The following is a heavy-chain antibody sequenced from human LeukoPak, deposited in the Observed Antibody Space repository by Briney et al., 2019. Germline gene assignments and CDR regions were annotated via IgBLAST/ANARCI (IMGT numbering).Heavy chain of an antibody. CDR1: GFTFSNYA. CDR3: VKGGILTTRPFDY. Sequence: GGSLRLPCLASGFTFSNYAMHWVRQAPGKGLEYVSGISSNGDYTYYADSVKGRFTISRDNPKHTLYLQMSSLRAEDTAVYYCVKGGILTTRPFDYWGQGNLVTVSS. CDR2: ISSNGDYT. D-gene: IGHD2/OR15-2a*01. V-gene: IGHV3-64D*06. J-gene: IGHJ4*02.